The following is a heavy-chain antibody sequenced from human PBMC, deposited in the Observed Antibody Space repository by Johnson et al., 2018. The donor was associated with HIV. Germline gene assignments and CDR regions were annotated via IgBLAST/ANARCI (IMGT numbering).Heavy chain of an antibody. V-gene: IGHV3-66*02. D-gene: IGHD5-18*01. CDR3: SRDGWDLVTRGAFDI. Sequence: VQLVESGGGLVQPGGSLRLSCAAPGITVSSNYMSWVRQTPGKGLEWVSVIFSVGNTYYADSVKGRFTISRDNSNNMVYLQMDSLRPEDTAVYYCSRDGWDLVTRGAFDIWGQGTVVTVSS. CDR2: IFSVGNT. J-gene: IGHJ3*02. CDR1: GITVSSNY.